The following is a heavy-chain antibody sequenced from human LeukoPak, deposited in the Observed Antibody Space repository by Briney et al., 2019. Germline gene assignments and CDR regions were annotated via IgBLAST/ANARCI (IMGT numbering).Heavy chain of an antibody. Sequence: PGGSLRLSCSASGFTFSTYWMSWVRQPPGKGLEWIGEINHSGSTNYNPSLKSRVTISVDTSKNQFSLKLSSVTAADTAVYYCARGGYYDSSGYYAYWGQGTLVTVSS. V-gene: IGHV4-34*01. D-gene: IGHD3-22*01. CDR1: GFTFSTYW. CDR3: ARGGYYDSSGYYAY. J-gene: IGHJ4*02. CDR2: INHSGST.